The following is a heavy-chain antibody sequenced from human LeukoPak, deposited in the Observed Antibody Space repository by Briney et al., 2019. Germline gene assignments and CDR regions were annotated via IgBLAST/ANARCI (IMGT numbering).Heavy chain of an antibody. Sequence: SETLSLTCAVYGGSFSGYYWSWIRQPPGKGLEWIGEINHSGSTNYNPSLKSRVTISVDTSKNQFSLKLSSVTAADTAVYYCARDQSGLNFDYWGQGTLVTVSS. J-gene: IGHJ4*02. D-gene: IGHD2-8*01. V-gene: IGHV4-34*01. CDR2: INHSGST. CDR3: ARDQSGLNFDY. CDR1: GGSFSGYY.